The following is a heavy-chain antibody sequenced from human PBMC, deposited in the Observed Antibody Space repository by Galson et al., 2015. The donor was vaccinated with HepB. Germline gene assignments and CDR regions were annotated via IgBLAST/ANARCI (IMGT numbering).Heavy chain of an antibody. CDR2: IIPIFGTA. V-gene: IGHV1-69*06. Sequence: SVKVSCKASGGTFRSYAISWVRQAPGQGLEWMGGIIPIFGTANYAQKFQGRVTITADKSTSTAYMELSSLRSEDTAVYYCARGDGLTPADFDLWGRGTLVTVSS. CDR1: GGTFRSYA. J-gene: IGHJ2*01. CDR3: ARGDGLTPADFDL. D-gene: IGHD3/OR15-3a*01.